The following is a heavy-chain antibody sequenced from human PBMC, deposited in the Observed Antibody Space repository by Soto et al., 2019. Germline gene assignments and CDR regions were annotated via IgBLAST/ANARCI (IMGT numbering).Heavy chain of an antibody. CDR2: IDPSDSYT. Sequence: VESLKISCKGSGYSFTSYWISWVRQMPGKGLEWMGRIDPSDSYTNYSPSFQGHVTISADKSISTAYLQWSSLKASDTAMYYCARHGPAAAGTSYYYYGMDVWGQGTTVRVSS. CDR1: GYSFTSYW. V-gene: IGHV5-10-1*01. J-gene: IGHJ6*02. D-gene: IGHD6-13*01. CDR3: ARHGPAAAGTSYYYYGMDV.